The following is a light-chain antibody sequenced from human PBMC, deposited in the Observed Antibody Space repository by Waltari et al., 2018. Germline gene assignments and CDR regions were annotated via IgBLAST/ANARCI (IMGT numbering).Light chain of an antibody. J-gene: IGLJ2*01. CDR2: YND. CDR1: SSNIGRHV. V-gene: IGLV1-44*01. Sequence: QSVLTQPPSASGTPGQRVTIPRSGSSSNIGRHVVSRYQQLPGTAPKLLIFYNDQRPSGVPDRFSGSKSGTSASLAISGLQSEDEADYYCAAWDDSLNGVVFGGGTKLTVL. CDR3: AAWDDSLNGVV.